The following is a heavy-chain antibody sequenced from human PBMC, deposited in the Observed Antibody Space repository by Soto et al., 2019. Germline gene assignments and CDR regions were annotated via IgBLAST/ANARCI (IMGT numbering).Heavy chain of an antibody. V-gene: IGHV4-34*01. J-gene: IGHJ5*02. CDR1: GGSFNGYY. Sequence: SETLSLTCAVYGGSFNGYYWSWIRQPPGKGLEWIGEINHSGSTNYNPSLKSRVTISVDTSKNQFSLKLSSVTAADTAVYYCAGARFDPWGQGTLVTVSS. CDR2: INHSGST. CDR3: AGARFDP.